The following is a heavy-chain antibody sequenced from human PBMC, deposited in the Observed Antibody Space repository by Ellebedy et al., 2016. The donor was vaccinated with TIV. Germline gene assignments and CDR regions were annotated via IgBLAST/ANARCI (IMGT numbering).Heavy chain of an antibody. D-gene: IGHD4-17*01. J-gene: IGHJ4*02. CDR1: GFTFSSYG. CDR2: ISYDGSGE. V-gene: IGHV3-30*18. CDR3: TNDNLLPGYGDLFDY. Sequence: PGGSLRLSCAASGFTFSSYGMHWVRQAPGKGLEWVSIISYDGSGEDYADSVRGRFIVSRDNSKSTLYLQMNGLRVEDTAVYYCTNDNLLPGYGDLFDYWGQGTLVTVSS.